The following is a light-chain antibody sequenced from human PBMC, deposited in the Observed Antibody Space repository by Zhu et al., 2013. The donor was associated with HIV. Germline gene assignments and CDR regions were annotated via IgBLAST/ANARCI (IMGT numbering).Light chain of an antibody. CDR3: QQYDSWPLT. CDR1: QNINSN. Sequence: EIIMTQSPATLSVSPGERGTLSCRASQNINSNLAWYRQKPGQPPRLLIYGASARATGVPARFSGSGSGTEFTLAISSLQSEDFAVFYCQQYDSWPLTFGGGTKVESK. CDR2: GAS. V-gene: IGKV3-15*01. J-gene: IGKJ4*01.